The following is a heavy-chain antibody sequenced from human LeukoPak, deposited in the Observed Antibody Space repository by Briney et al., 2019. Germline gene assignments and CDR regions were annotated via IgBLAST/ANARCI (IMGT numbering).Heavy chain of an antibody. CDR1: GGSISSYY. V-gene: IGHV4-59*01. CDR3: ARVYCSGGSCYLDY. Sequence: PSETLSLTCTVSGGSISSYYWSWIRQPPGKRLEWIGHIYYSGSTNYNPSLKSRVTISVDTSKNQFSLKLSSVTAADTAVYYCARVYCSGGSCYLDYWGQGTLVTVSS. CDR2: IYYSGST. J-gene: IGHJ4*02. D-gene: IGHD2-15*01.